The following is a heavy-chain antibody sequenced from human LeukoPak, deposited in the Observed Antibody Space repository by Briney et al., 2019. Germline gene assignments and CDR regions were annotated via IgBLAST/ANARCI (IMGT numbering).Heavy chain of an antibody. CDR1: GYSISSHY. V-gene: IGHV4-38-2*01. CDR3: ARTVVAATNWFDP. Sequence: SETLSLTCGVSGYSISSHYWGWIRQPPGRGLEWIGTIYHSGITYYNPPLKSRVTISVDTSKTQCSLKLSTAAAANTAVYYCARTVVAATNWFDPWGQGTPVTVSS. CDR2: IYHSGIT. J-gene: IGHJ5*02. D-gene: IGHD2-15*01.